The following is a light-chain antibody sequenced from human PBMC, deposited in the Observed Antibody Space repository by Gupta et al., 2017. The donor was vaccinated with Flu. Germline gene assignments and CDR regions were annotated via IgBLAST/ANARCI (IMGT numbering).Light chain of an antibody. V-gene: IGKV2-28*01. J-gene: IGKJ3*01. CDR2: LAS. CDR1: RSLLYRNGNTY. Sequence: EIVMTQSPLSLPVTPGEPASISCRASRSLLYRNGNTYLDWYLQKPGQSPQLLISLASTRASGVPDRFSGSGSGTDFTLKISRGETEDVGIYYCRQTLQTPFTFGHGTKVDIE. CDR3: RQTLQTPFT.